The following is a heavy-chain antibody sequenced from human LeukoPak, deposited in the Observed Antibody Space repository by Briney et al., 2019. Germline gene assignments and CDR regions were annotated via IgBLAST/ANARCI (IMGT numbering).Heavy chain of an antibody. CDR2: IRSKAYGGTT. V-gene: IGHV3-49*03. D-gene: IGHD2-2*02. CDR1: GFTFGDYA. CDR3: TRDGCSSTSCYIGRWFDP. J-gene: IGHJ5*02. Sequence: GGSLRLSCTASGFTFGDYAMSWFRQAPGKGLEWVGFIRSKAYGGTTEYAASVKGRFTISRDDSKSIAYLQMNSLKTGDTAVYYCTRDGCSSTSCYIGRWFDPWGQGTLVTVSS.